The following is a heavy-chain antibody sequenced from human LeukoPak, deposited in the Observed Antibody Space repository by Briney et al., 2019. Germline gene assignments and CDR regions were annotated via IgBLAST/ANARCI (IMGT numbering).Heavy chain of an antibody. J-gene: IGHJ4*02. CDR1: GGYISSSNW. V-gene: IGHV4-4*02. CDR2: IYHSGSA. Sequence: SGTLSLTCAVSGGYISSSNWWSWVRQPPGKGLEWIGEIYHSGSANYNPSLKSRLTISVDKSKNQFSLRLSSVTAADTAVYYCASAGHNGIGYKVCWGQGTLVTVSS. CDR3: ASAGHNGIGYKVC. D-gene: IGHD3-22*01.